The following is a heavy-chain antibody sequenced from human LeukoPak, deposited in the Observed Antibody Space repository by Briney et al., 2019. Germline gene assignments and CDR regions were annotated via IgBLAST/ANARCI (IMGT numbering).Heavy chain of an antibody. CDR3: ARTFGDYYDSSGYYPQAY. CDR2: ISAYNGNT. CDR1: GYTFTSYG. V-gene: IGHV1-18*01. Sequence: ASVKVSCKASGYTFTSYGISWVRQAPGQGLEWMGWISAYNGNTNYAQKLQGRVTMTTDTSTSTAYMGLRSLRSDDTAVYYCARTFGDYYDSSGYYPQAYWGQGTLVTVSS. J-gene: IGHJ4*02. D-gene: IGHD3-22*01.